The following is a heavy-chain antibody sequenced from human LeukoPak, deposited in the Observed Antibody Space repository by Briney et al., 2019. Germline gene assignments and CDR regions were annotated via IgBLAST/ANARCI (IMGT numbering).Heavy chain of an antibody. CDR1: GFTFSGYA. J-gene: IGHJ4*02. D-gene: IGHD3-22*01. Sequence: GGSLRLSCAASGFTFSGYALHWVRQAPGKGLEWAAVISYDGSNEYYADSVKGRFTISRDNSKNTLYLQMNSLRTEDTAVYYCARGLMGSGGYYSLDYWGRGALVTVSS. V-gene: IGHV3-30-3*01. CDR3: ARGLMGSGGYYSLDY. CDR2: ISYDGSNE.